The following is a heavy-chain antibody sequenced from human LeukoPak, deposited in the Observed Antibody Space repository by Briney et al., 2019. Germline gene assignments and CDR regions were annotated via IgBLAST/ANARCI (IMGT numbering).Heavy chain of an antibody. CDR1: GGSFSGYY. CDR3: ARDPASYYDSNGYFDY. CDR2: INHSGST. Sequence: SETLSLTCAVYGGSFSGYYWSWVRQPLEKGLEWIGEINHSGSTNYNPSLKSRVTISVDTSKNQFSLELTSVTAADTAVYYCARDPASYYDSNGYFDYWGQGTLVTVSS. D-gene: IGHD3-22*01. J-gene: IGHJ4*02. V-gene: IGHV4-34*01.